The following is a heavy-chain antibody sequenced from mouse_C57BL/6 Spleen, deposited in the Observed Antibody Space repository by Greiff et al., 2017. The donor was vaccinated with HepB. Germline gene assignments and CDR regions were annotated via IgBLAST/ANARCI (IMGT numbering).Heavy chain of an antibody. J-gene: IGHJ1*03. CDR3: ARPYSNYGYFDV. V-gene: IGHV5-9*01. D-gene: IGHD2-5*01. Sequence: EVQLVESGGGLVKPGGSLKLSCAASGFTFSSYTMSWVRQTPEKRLEWVATISGGGGNTYYPDSVKGRFTISRDNAKNTLYLQMSSLRSEDTALYYCARPYSNYGYFDVWGTGTTVTVSS. CDR2: ISGGGGNT. CDR1: GFTFSSYT.